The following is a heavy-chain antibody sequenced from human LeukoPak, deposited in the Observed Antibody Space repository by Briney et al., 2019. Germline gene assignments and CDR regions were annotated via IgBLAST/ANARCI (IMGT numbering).Heavy chain of an antibody. J-gene: IGHJ6*02. CDR3: AKHSGRYGVYYYGMDV. D-gene: IGHD1-26*01. CDR2: IIGSGGST. Sequence: GGSLRLSCAASGFTFSSYAMSWVRQAPGKGLEWVSAIIGSGGSTYYADSVKGRFTISRDNSKNTLYLQMNGLRAEDTAVYCCAKHSGRYGVYYYGMDVWGQGTTVTVSS. V-gene: IGHV3-23*01. CDR1: GFTFSSYA.